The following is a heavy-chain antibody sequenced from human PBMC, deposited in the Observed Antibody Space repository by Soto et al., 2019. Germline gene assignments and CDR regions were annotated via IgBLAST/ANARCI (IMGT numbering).Heavy chain of an antibody. Sequence: PGGSLRLSCAASGFTFSSYAMSWVRQAPGKGLEWVSAISGSGGSTYYADSVKGRFTISRDNSKNTLYLQMNSLRAEDTAVYYCAKDYIWGSYRHTSFDYWGQGTLVTVSS. CDR3: AKDYIWGSYRHTSFDY. V-gene: IGHV3-23*01. CDR2: ISGSGGST. J-gene: IGHJ4*02. D-gene: IGHD3-16*02. CDR1: GFTFSSYA.